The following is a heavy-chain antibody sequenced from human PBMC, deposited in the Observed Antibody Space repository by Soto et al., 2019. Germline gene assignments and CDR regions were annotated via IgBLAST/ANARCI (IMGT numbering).Heavy chain of an antibody. CDR1: GGSISSYY. Sequence: PSETLSLTCTVSGGSISSYYWSWIRQPPGKGLEWIGYIYYSGSTNYDPSLKSRVTISVDTSKNHFSLKPSSVTAADTAVYYCARSRYGEGYYYYYYMDVWGKGTTVTVSS. CDR2: IYYSGST. V-gene: IGHV4-59*01. CDR3: ARSRYGEGYYYYYYMDV. D-gene: IGHD4-17*01. J-gene: IGHJ6*03.